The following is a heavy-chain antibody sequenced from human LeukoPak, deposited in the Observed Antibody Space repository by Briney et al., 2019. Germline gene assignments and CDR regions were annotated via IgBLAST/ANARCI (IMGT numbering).Heavy chain of an antibody. J-gene: IGHJ4*02. CDR1: GYTFTGYY. V-gene: IGHV1-46*01. CDR2: INPTGTTT. Sequence: GASVKVSCKASGYTFTGYYMHWVRQAPGQGLEWVGLINPTGTTTLYAQKFQGRITLTRDMSATTDYMELSSLTSEDTAVYYCARMSSYYGSGSYLGPYYFDYWGQGTLVTVSS. D-gene: IGHD3-10*01. CDR3: ARMSSYYGSGSYLGPYYFDY.